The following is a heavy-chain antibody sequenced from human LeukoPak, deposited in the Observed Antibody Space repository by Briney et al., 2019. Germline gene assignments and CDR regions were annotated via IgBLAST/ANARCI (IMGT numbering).Heavy chain of an antibody. V-gene: IGHV4-59*08. J-gene: IGHJ4*02. D-gene: IGHD3-10*01. CDR2: IHYSGST. Sequence: SETLSLTCTVSGGSISSYYWSWIRQPPGKGLEWIGYIHYSGSTNYNPSLKSRVTISVDTSKNQFSLKLSSVTAADTAVYYCARGSRITMVRGVNPLDYWGQGTLVTVSS. CDR3: ARGSRITMVRGVNPLDY. CDR1: GGSISSYY.